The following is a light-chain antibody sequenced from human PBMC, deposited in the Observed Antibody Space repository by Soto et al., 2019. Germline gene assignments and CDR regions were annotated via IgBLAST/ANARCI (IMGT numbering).Light chain of an antibody. V-gene: IGLV1-47*01. CDR2: SND. CDR3: AAWDDSLSGPL. CDR1: SSNIGTNY. J-gene: IGLJ2*01. Sequence: QSVLTQSPSASGTPGQRVIISCSGTSSNIGTNYVYWYQQLPGTAPKVLIYSNDKRPSGVPNRFSGSKSGTSASLAISGLRSEDEADYYCAAWDDSLSGPLFGGGTK.